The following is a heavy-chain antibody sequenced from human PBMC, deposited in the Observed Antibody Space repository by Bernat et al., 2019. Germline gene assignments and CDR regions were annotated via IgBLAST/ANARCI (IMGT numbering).Heavy chain of an antibody. CDR2: IWYDGSNK. J-gene: IGHJ6*02. D-gene: IGHD6-6*01. V-gene: IGHV3-33*01. CDR1: GFTFSSYG. CDR3: ARDRGVEAARHYYYCGMDV. Sequence: QVQLVESGGGVVQPGRSLRLSCAASGFTFSSYGMHWVRQAPGKGLEWVAVIWYDGSNKYYADSVKGRFTISRDNSKNTLYLQMNSLRAEDTAVYYCARDRGVEAARHYYYCGMDVWGQGTTVTVSS.